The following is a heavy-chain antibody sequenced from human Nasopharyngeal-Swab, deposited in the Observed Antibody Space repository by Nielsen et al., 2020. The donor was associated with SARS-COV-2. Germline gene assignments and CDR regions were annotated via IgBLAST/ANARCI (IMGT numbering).Heavy chain of an antibody. V-gene: IGHV4-59*01. CDR2: IFYSGST. CDR1: GGSISSYY. Sequence: SETLSLTCTVSGGSISSYYWSWIRQPPGKGLEWIGSIFYSGSTNYNPSLKSRVTISVDTSKNQFSLKLSSVTAADTAVYYCARSSSWVFGYWGQGTLVTVSS. CDR3: ARSSSWVFGY. D-gene: IGHD6-13*01. J-gene: IGHJ4*02.